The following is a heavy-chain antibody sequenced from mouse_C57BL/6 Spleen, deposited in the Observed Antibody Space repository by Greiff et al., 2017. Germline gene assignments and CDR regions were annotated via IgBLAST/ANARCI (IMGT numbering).Heavy chain of an antibody. CDR2: IHPNSGST. V-gene: IGHV1-64*01. CDR3: ASMVTTVDY. CDR1: GYTFPRYW. D-gene: IGHD2-2*01. J-gene: IGHJ2*01. Sequence: VQLQQPVAELVNPRASVKLSCKASGYTFPRYWMHWVKQRPGQGLEWIGMIHPNSGSTNYNEKFKSKATLTVDKSSSTAYMQLSSLTSEDSAVYYCASMVTTVDYWGQGTTLTVSS.